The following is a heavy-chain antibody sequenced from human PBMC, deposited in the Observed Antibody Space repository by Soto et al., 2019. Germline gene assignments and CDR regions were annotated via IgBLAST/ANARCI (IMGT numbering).Heavy chain of an antibody. CDR1: GGSFSGYY. CDR2: INHCGGT. CDR3: ARDRQYYQFWSGCQNEGPCAMDV. V-gene: IGHV4-34*02. Sequence: QVQLQQWGAGLLKPSETLSLTCAVYGGSFSGYYWTWIRQAPGKGLEWIGEINHCGGTNYNSSLKSRVTISVDTSKNQFSLILYSVTAADTAVYYCARDRQYYQFWSGCQNEGPCAMDVWGQGTMVTVSS. J-gene: IGHJ6*02. D-gene: IGHD3-3*02.